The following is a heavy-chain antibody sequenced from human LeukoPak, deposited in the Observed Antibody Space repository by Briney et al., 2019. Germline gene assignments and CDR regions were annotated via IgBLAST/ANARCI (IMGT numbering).Heavy chain of an antibody. CDR2: INPNSGGT. CDR1: GYTFTGYY. Sequence: ASVKVSCKASGYTFTGYYMHRVRQAPGQGLEWMGWINPNSGGTNYAQKFQGRVTMTRDTSISTAYMELSRLRSDDTAVYYCARDGAHYDFWSGYINWFDPWGQGTLVTVSS. CDR3: ARDGAHYDFWSGYINWFDP. V-gene: IGHV1-2*02. D-gene: IGHD3-3*01. J-gene: IGHJ5*02.